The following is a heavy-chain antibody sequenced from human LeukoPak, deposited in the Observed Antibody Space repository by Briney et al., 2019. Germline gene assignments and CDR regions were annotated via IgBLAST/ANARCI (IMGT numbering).Heavy chain of an antibody. D-gene: IGHD6-13*01. CDR3: ARLPYSSSWYEYYYGMDV. V-gene: IGHV5-51*01. Sequence: GESLKISCKGSGYSFTSYLIGWVRQMPGKGLEWMGIIYPGDSDSRYSPSFQGQVTISADKSISTAYLQWSSLKASDTAMYYCARLPYSSSWYEYYYGMDVWGQGTTVTVSS. J-gene: IGHJ6*02. CDR2: IYPGDSDS. CDR1: GYSFTSYL.